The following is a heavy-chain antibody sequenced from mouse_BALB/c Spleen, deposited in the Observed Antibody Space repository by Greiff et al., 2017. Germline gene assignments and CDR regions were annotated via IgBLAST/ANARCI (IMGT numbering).Heavy chain of an antibody. Sequence: VQLKESGPGLVKPSQSLSLTCTVTGYSITSDYAWNWIRQFPGNKLEWMGYISYSGSTSYNPSLKSRISITRDTSKNQFFLQLNSVTTEDTATYYCARSGYDTHYWGQGTTLTVSS. CDR2: ISYSGST. J-gene: IGHJ2*01. CDR1: GYSITSDYA. CDR3: ARSGYDTHY. D-gene: IGHD2-3*01. V-gene: IGHV3-2*02.